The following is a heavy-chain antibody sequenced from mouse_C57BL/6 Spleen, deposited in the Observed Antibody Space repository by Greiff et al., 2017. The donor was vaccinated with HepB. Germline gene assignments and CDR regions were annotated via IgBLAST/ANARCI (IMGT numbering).Heavy chain of an antibody. V-gene: IGHV5-4*03. D-gene: IGHD1-1*01. J-gene: IGHJ3*01. CDR3: ARARAYYYGSSRHGEFAY. Sequence: EVNVVESGGGLVKPGGSLKLSCAASGFTFSSYAMSWVRQTPEKRLEWVATISDGGSYTYYPDNVKGRFTISRDNAKNNLYLQMSHLKSEATAMYYCARARAYYYGSSRHGEFAYWGQGTLVTVSA. CDR1: GFTFSSYA. CDR2: ISDGGSYT.